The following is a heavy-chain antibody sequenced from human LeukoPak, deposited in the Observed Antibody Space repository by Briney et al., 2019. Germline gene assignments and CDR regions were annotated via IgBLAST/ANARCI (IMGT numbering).Heavy chain of an antibody. J-gene: IGHJ4*02. Sequence: PGGSLRLSCAASGFTFSSYGMHWVRQAPGKGLEWVAVISYDGSNKYYADSVKGRFTISRDNSKNTLYLQMNSLRAEDTAVYYCAKDGGMATITWYFDYWGQGTLVTVSS. V-gene: IGHV3-30*18. CDR1: GFTFSSYG. D-gene: IGHD5-24*01. CDR2: ISYDGSNK. CDR3: AKDGGMATITWYFDY.